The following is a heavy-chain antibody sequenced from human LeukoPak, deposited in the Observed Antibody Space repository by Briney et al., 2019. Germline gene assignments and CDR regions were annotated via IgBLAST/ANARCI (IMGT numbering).Heavy chain of an antibody. J-gene: IGHJ3*02. V-gene: IGHV3-48*04. CDR2: MSGGGGTI. CDR3: ARECSSGSCFSDAFDI. CDR1: GFTFSSYS. Sequence: GGSLRLSCAASGFTFSSYSMNWVRQAPGKGLVWVSYMSGGGGTIYYADSVKGRFTISRDNAKNSLYLQMNSLRAEDTAVYYCARECSSGSCFSDAFDIWGQGTMVTVSS. D-gene: IGHD2-15*01.